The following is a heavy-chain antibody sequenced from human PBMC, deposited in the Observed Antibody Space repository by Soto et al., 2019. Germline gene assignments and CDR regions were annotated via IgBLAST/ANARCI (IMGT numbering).Heavy chain of an antibody. CDR1: GFTVSSNY. CDR2: IYSGGST. Sequence: PGGSLRLSCAASGFTVSSNYMSWVRQAPGKGLEWVSVIYSGGSTYYADSVKGRFTISRHNSKNTLYLQMNSLRAEDTAVYYCARAFPSYNWNYAPRPHDAFDIWGQGTMVTVSS. J-gene: IGHJ3*02. D-gene: IGHD1-7*01. CDR3: ARAFPSYNWNYAPRPHDAFDI. V-gene: IGHV3-53*04.